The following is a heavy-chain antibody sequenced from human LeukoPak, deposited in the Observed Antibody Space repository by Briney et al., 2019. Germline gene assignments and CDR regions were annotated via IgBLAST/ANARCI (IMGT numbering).Heavy chain of an antibody. CDR2: ISGSGGNT. J-gene: IGHJ5*02. D-gene: IGHD2-2*01. Sequence: GGSLRLSCAASGFTFSSYAMSWVRQAPGKGLEWVSAISGSGGNTYYADSVKGRFTISRDNSKNTLYLQMNSLRAEDTAVYYCAKDAESGYCSSTSCPGGLNWFDPWGQGTLVTVSS. V-gene: IGHV3-23*01. CDR3: AKDAESGYCSSTSCPGGLNWFDP. CDR1: GFTFSSYA.